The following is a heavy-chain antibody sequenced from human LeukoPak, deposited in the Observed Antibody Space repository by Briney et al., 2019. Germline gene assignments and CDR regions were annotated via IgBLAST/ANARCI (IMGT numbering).Heavy chain of an antibody. Sequence: GGSLRLSCAASGFTFSDYHMSWIRQAPGKGLEWVSYMSSSGSSIYYADSVKGRFTISRDNATNSLYLQMNSLRADDTAVYYCARDAGGYYYMDVWGKGTTVTVSS. V-gene: IGHV3-11*01. CDR1: GFTFSDYH. CDR3: ARDAGGYYYMDV. CDR2: MSSSGSSI. J-gene: IGHJ6*03.